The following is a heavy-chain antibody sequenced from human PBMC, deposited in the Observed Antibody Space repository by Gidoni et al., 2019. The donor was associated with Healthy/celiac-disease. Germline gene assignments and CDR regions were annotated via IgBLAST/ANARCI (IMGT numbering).Heavy chain of an antibody. Sequence: EVQLVESGGGLVQPGRSLRLSCAASGFTFDDYAMHWVRQAPGKGLEWVSGISWNSGSIGYADSVKGRFTIPRDNAKNSLYLQMNSLRAEDTALYYCAKDMHYDSSGPLDYWGQGTLVTVSS. CDR3: AKDMHYDSSGPLDY. J-gene: IGHJ4*02. CDR2: ISWNSGSI. CDR1: GFTFDDYA. V-gene: IGHV3-9*01. D-gene: IGHD3-22*01.